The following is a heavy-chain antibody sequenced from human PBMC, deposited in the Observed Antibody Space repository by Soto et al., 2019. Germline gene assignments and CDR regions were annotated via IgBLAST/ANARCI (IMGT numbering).Heavy chain of an antibody. J-gene: IGHJ4*02. CDR1: GITFSTNA. Sequence: PGGSLRLSCAASGITFSTNAMSWVRLPPGKGLEWVSFISDSGRSTYFADSVKGRFSISRDNSKNMVFLQMNSLRDEDTAVYYCAKEWLSGYFDSWGRGTLVTVSS. CDR3: AKEWLSGYFDS. V-gene: IGHV3-23*01. CDR2: ISDSGRST. D-gene: IGHD3-22*01.